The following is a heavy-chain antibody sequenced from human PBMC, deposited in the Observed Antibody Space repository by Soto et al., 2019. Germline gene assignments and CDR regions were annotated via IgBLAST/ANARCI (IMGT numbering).Heavy chain of an antibody. CDR3: ARHSPPMYDILTGTTLDPYYGMDV. Sequence: SETLSLTCSVSGGSISSYYWSWIRQPPGKGLEWIGYIYYSVSTNYNPSLKSRVTISVDTSKNQFSLKLSSVTAADTAVYYCARHSPPMYDILTGTTLDPYYGMDVWGQGTTVTVS. CDR1: GGSISSYY. V-gene: IGHV4-59*08. CDR2: IYYSVST. J-gene: IGHJ6*02. D-gene: IGHD3-9*01.